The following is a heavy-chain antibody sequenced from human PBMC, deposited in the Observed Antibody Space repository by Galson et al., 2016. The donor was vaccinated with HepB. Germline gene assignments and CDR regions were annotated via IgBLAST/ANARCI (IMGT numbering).Heavy chain of an antibody. CDR3: ARDARPTASWHDFDY. D-gene: IGHD2-2*01. V-gene: IGHV3-30-3*01. Sequence: SLRLSCAASGFTFRSYAMNWVRQAPGKGLEWLAVMSYDGNIKQYADSVKGRFTISRHNSKKTMYLQMNSLRGDDTAVYYCARDARPTASWHDFDYWGQGTLVTVSS. CDR2: MSYDGNIK. CDR1: GFTFRSYA. J-gene: IGHJ4*02.